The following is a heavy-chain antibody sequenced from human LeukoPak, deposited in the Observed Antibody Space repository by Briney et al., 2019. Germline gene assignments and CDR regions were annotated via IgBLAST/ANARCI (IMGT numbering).Heavy chain of an antibody. Sequence: SETLSLTCTVSGGSISNYYRSWIRQPPGKGLEWIGEINHSGSTNYNPSLKSRVTISVDTSKNQFSLKLSSVAAADTAVYYCARGTRGFSYGPRHFDYWGQGTLVTVSS. CDR2: INHSGST. CDR3: ARGTRGFSYGPRHFDY. D-gene: IGHD5-18*01. CDR1: GGSISNYY. J-gene: IGHJ4*02. V-gene: IGHV4-34*01.